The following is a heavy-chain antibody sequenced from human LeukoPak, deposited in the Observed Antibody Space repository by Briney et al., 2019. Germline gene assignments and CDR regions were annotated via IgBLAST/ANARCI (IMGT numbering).Heavy chain of an antibody. CDR2: ISSNGDST. V-gene: IGHV3-64*01. Sequence: SCKASGYTFTSYYMHWVRQAPGKGLEYVSVISSNGDSTYYANSVKGRFTISRDNSKNTLYLQMGSLRPDDMAVYYCARDSYDSSGYSDYWGQGTLVTVSS. J-gene: IGHJ4*02. CDR3: ARDSYDSSGYSDY. D-gene: IGHD3-22*01. CDR1: GYTFTSYY.